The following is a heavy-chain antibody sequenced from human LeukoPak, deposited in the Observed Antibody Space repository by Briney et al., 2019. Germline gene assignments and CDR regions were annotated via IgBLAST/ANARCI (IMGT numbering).Heavy chain of an antibody. J-gene: IGHJ4*02. D-gene: IGHD6-6*01. Sequence: GASVKVSCKASGYTFMSYGISWLRQAPGQGLEWLGWISTYNGNTDYAQKVQGRVTMTRDTSTNTAYMELRSLRSDDTAVYYCARLYSSSSAWDYWGQGTLVTVSS. CDR1: GYTFMSYG. V-gene: IGHV1-18*01. CDR3: ARLYSSSSAWDY. CDR2: ISTYNGNT.